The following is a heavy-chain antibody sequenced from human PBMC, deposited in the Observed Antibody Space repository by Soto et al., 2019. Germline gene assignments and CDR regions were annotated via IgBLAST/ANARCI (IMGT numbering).Heavy chain of an antibody. V-gene: IGHV5-51*01. D-gene: IGHD5-18*01. CDR3: ARQAPNTAMADFDY. Sequence: VESLKISCNGSGYSFTSYWIGWVGQMPGKGLEWMGIISPDDSDTRYSPSFQGQVTISADKSISTAYLQWSGLKASDTAMYYCARQAPNTAMADFDYWGQGTLVTVSS. CDR2: ISPDDSDT. CDR1: GYSFTSYW. J-gene: IGHJ4*02.